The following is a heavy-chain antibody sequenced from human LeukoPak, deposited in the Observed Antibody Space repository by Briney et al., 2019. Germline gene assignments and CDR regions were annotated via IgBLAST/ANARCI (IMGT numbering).Heavy chain of an antibody. CDR1: GDIFTGYY. Sequence: ASVKVSCKTSGDIFTGYYMHWVRQAPGQGLEWMGWINPHSGGTKFAQKFQGRVTVTTDTSINTAYMELNSLTSDDTAVYYCARSWLGSGNYPLDYWGQGTVITVSS. D-gene: IGHD3-10*01. J-gene: IGHJ4*02. CDR2: INPHSGGT. V-gene: IGHV1-2*02. CDR3: ARSWLGSGNYPLDY.